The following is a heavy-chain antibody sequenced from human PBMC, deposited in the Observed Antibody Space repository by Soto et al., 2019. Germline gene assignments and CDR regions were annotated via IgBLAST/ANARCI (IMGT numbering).Heavy chain of an antibody. D-gene: IGHD4-4*01. CDR1: GYTFTSYG. CDR3: ARAGTTVTISRGKARVGPEHNYYYYMDV. CDR2: ISAYNGNT. Sequence: ASVKVSCKASGYTFTSYGISWVRQAPGQGLEWMGWISAYNGNTNYAQKLQGRVTMTTDTSTSTAYMELSSLRSEDTAVYYCARAGTTVTISRGKARVGPEHNYYYYMDVWGKGTTVTVSS. V-gene: IGHV1-18*01. J-gene: IGHJ6*03.